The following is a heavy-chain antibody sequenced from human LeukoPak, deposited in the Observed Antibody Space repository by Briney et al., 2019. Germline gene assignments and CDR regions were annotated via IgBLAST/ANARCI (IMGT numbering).Heavy chain of an antibody. Sequence: SETLSLTCAVYGGSFSGYYWSWIRQPPGKGLEWIGEINHSGSTNYNPSLKSRVTIAVDPSKNQFSLKVSSVTAADTAVYRCARGPRRPAAAPEYWGQGTLATVSS. D-gene: IGHD6-13*01. V-gene: IGHV4-34*01. J-gene: IGHJ4*02. CDR1: GGSFSGYY. CDR2: INHSGST. CDR3: ARGPRRPAAAPEY.